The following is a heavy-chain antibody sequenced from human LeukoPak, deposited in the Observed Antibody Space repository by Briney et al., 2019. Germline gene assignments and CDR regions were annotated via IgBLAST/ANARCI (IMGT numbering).Heavy chain of an antibody. J-gene: IGHJ6*02. CDR3: ARGWFYGMDV. CDR2: IYSGGST. CDR1: GFTVSDSY. V-gene: IGHV3-66*01. Sequence: GGSLRLSCAASGFTVSDSYLSWVRQAPGKGLEWVSVIYSGGSTYYADSVKGRFTISRDNSRNTLYLQMNSLRAEDTAVYYCARGWFYGMDVWGQGTTVSVSS. D-gene: IGHD3-10*01.